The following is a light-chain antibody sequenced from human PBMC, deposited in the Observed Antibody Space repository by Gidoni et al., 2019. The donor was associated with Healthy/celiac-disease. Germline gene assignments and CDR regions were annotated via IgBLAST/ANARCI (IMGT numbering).Light chain of an antibody. CDR3: QQYGSSPLT. CDR2: GAS. Sequence: ESVLTQPPGTLSLSPGERATLPCRASQSVSSSYLAWYQQKPGQAPRLLIYGASSRATGIPDRFSGSGSGTDFTLTISRLEPEDFAVYYCQQYGSSPLTLGGGTKVEIK. V-gene: IGKV3-20*01. CDR1: QSVSSSY. J-gene: IGKJ4*01.